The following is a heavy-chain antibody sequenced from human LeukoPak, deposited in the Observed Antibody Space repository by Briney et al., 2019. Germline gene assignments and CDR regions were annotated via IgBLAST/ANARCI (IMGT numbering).Heavy chain of an antibody. V-gene: IGHV5-51*01. CDR2: IYPSDSDT. CDR3: ARRPYYYGMDV. Sequence: GESLKISCKGSGHTFTTYWIGWVRQMPGKGLEWMGIIYPSDSDTRYSPSFQGQVTISVDKSINTAYLQWSNLRASDTAIYYCARRPYYYGMDVWGQGTAVTVSS. J-gene: IGHJ6*02. CDR1: GHTFTTYW.